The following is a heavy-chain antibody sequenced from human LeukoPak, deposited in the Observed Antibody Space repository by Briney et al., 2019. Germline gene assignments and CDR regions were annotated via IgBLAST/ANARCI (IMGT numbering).Heavy chain of an antibody. J-gene: IGHJ4*02. CDR3: ARALYYYDSSGYYGHDY. CDR1: GFTFSSYS. Sequence: GGSLRLSCTASGFTFSSYSMNWVRQAPGKGLEWVSSISSSSSYIYYADSVKGRFTISRDNAKNSLYLQMNSLRAEDTAVYYCARALYYYDSSGYYGHDYWGQGTLVTVSS. CDR2: ISSSSSYI. V-gene: IGHV3-21*01. D-gene: IGHD3-22*01.